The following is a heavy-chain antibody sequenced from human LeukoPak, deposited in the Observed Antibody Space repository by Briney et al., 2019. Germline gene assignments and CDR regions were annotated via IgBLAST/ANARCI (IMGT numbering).Heavy chain of an antibody. CDR1: GYTFTCYY. CDR2: INPNSGGT. D-gene: IGHD1-26*01. Sequence: GASVKVSCKASGYTFTCYYMHWVRQAPGQGLEWMGWINPNSGGTNYAQKFQGRVTMTRDTSISTAYMELSRLRSDDTAVYYCARASGSYFGVEYWGQGTLVTVSS. V-gene: IGHV1-2*02. J-gene: IGHJ4*02. CDR3: ARASGSYFGVEY.